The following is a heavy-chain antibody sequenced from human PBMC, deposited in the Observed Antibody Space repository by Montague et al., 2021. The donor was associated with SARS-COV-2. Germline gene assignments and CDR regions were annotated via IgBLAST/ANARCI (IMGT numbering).Heavy chain of an antibody. J-gene: IGHJ6*02. CDR1: GFPFSVYG. CDR3: AKDLRPYDPSGYYYVGTYYYYVYGMDL. CDR2: MIYDGSIQ. V-gene: IGHV3-30*18. Sequence: SLRLSCAASGFPFSVYGMHWVRQAPGKGLEWVAVMIYDGSIQYYTDSVKGRFTISRDNSKNTLFLQMNSLRPEDTAVYHCAKDLRPYDPSGYYYVGTYYYYVYGMDLWGQGTTVTVSS. D-gene: IGHD3-22*01.